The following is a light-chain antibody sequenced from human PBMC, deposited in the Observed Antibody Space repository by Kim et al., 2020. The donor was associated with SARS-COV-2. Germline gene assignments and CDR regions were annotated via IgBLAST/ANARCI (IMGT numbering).Light chain of an antibody. Sequence: VSPGERATLSCRASQSVSSNLAWYQQKPGQAPRLLIYGAYTRATGIPARFSGSGSGTEFTLTISSLQSEDFAVYYCQQYNNWPSTFGQGTKVEIK. CDR2: GAY. J-gene: IGKJ1*01. CDR1: QSVSSN. CDR3: QQYNNWPST. V-gene: IGKV3-15*01.